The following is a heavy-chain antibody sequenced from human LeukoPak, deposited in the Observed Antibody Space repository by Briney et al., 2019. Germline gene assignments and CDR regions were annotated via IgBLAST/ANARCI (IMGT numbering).Heavy chain of an antibody. D-gene: IGHD1-26*01. Sequence: GRSLRLSCAASGFTFSSYAMSWVRQAPGKGLEWVSAISGSGGSTYYADSVKGRFTISRDNSKNTLYLQMNSLRAEDTAVYYCAKGVVGVYAGRDYWGQGTLVTVSS. CDR3: AKGVVGVYAGRDY. CDR2: ISGSGGST. V-gene: IGHV3-23*01. CDR1: GFTFSSYA. J-gene: IGHJ4*02.